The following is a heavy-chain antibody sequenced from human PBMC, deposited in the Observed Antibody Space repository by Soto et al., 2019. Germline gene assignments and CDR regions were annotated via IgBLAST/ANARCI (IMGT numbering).Heavy chain of an antibody. Sequence: QVQLVESGGGVVQPGRSLRLSCAASGFTFSSYGMHWVRQAPGKGLEWVAVISYDGSNKYYADSVKGRFTISRDNSKNTLYLQMNSLRAEDTAVYYCAKGSVVVVVAATPRDYYYGMDVW. CDR3: AKGSVVVVVAATPRDYYYGMDV. D-gene: IGHD2-15*01. V-gene: IGHV3-30*18. CDR1: GFTFSSYG. J-gene: IGHJ6*01. CDR2: ISYDGSNK.